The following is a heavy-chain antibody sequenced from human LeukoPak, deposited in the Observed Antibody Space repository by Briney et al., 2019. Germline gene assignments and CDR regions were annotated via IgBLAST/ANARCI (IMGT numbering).Heavy chain of an antibody. CDR3: ARAACGGDCYSPDY. D-gene: IGHD2-21*02. Sequence: GGSLRLSCAASGFTFSGHAMNWVRQAPGKGLEWVSSISSSSSYIYYADSVKGRFTISRDNAKNSLYLQMNSLRAEDTAVYYCARAACGGDCYSPDYWGQGTLVTVSS. J-gene: IGHJ4*02. CDR2: ISSSSSYI. V-gene: IGHV3-21*01. CDR1: GFTFSGHA.